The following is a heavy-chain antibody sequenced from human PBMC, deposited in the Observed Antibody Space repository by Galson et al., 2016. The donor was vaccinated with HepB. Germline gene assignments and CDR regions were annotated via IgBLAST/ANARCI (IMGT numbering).Heavy chain of an antibody. Sequence: QSGAEVTKPGESLKISCKGSGYSFTSNWIGWVRQMPGKGLEWMGIIYVGDSDTRYSPSFEGQVTISADKTISTVYLQWSSLKASDTAMYFCARHRPNSFGSPSYFYYMDVWGKGTTVTVSS. CDR3: ARHRPNSFGSPSYFYYMDV. CDR2: IYVGDSDT. D-gene: IGHD5-18*01. V-gene: IGHV5-51*01. J-gene: IGHJ6*03. CDR1: GYSFTSNW.